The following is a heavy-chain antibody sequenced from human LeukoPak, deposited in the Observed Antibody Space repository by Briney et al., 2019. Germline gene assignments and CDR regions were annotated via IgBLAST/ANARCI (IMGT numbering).Heavy chain of an antibody. Sequence: SETLSLTCTVSGGSLNNNYWSWVRQPPGQGLEWIGFISYSGTTNYTPSLESRVTISMASSSAQFSLKVNSVTAADTAVYFCARHLSDRTTVAGEFDYWGRGSLVTVSS. J-gene: IGHJ4*02. V-gene: IGHV4-59*08. D-gene: IGHD6-19*01. CDR3: ARHLSDRTTVAGEFDY. CDR2: ISYSGTT. CDR1: GGSLNNNY.